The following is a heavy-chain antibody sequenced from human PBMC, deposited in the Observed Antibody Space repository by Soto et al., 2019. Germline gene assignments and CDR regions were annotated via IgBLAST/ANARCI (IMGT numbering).Heavy chain of an antibody. J-gene: IGHJ6*02. CDR2: ISYDGSNK. V-gene: IGHV3-30*18. D-gene: IGHD7-27*01. Sequence: GGSLRLSCASSGVTFISYGMHWVRQATGKGLEWAAVISYDGSNKYYADSVKGRFTISRDNSKNTLYLQMNSLRAEDTAVYYCAKDLLGPGRAYGMDVWGQGTTVTVSS. CDR1: GVTFISYG. CDR3: AKDLLGPGRAYGMDV.